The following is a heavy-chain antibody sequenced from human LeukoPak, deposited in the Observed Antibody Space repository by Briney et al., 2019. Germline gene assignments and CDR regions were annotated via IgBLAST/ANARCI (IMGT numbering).Heavy chain of an antibody. CDR1: GGSFSGYY. D-gene: IGHD3-10*01. CDR3: ARTIPTYYYGSGSDRPRSPNNWFDP. J-gene: IGHJ5*02. Sequence: SETLSLTCAVYGGSFSGYYWSWIRQPPGKGLEWIGEINHSGSTNYNPSLKSRVTISVDTSKNQFSLKLSSVTAADTAVYYCARTIPTYYYGSGSDRPRSPNNWFDPWGQGTLATVSS. CDR2: INHSGST. V-gene: IGHV4-34*01.